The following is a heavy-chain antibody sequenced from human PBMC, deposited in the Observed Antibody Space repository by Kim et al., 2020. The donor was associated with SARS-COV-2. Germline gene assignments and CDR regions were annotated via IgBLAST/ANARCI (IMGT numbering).Heavy chain of an antibody. Sequence: SVKSRITLNPDTSKSQFSLQLNSVTPEDTAVYYCARDGREQWPPLYGMDVWGQGTTVTVSS. D-gene: IGHD6-19*01. V-gene: IGHV6-1*01. J-gene: IGHJ6*02. CDR3: ARDGREQWPPLYGMDV.